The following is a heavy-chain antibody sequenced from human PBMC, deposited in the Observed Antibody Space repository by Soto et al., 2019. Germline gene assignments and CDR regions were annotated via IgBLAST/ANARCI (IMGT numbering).Heavy chain of an antibody. Sequence: QVQLVQSGAEVKKPGASVKVSCKASGYTFSTYGFSWVRQAPGQGLEWMGWIGADNGDTNYAQNFQGRVTMTTDTSPTTSYMELRSLTSDDTAVYFCARDWKGAEGFDPWGQGTLVTVS. CDR3: ARDWKGAEGFDP. J-gene: IGHJ5*02. D-gene: IGHD1-1*01. CDR1: GYTFSTYG. CDR2: IGADNGDT. V-gene: IGHV1-18*01.